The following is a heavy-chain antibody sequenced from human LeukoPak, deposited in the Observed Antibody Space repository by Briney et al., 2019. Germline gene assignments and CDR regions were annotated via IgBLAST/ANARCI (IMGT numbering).Heavy chain of an antibody. CDR2: INDGGRT. CDR1: GGPFSGFF. D-gene: IGHD3-10*01. CDR3: AQASSYTEAIRYNPSWFGP. V-gene: IGHV4-34*01. Sequence: SETLSLTCANYGGPFSGFFWSWIRQPPGKGLERIGEINDGGRTNYNPSLRSRVTISIDTSKNQFSLKLTSVTAADTAVYYCAQASSYTEAIRYNPSWFGPWGQGTLVTVSS. J-gene: IGHJ5*02.